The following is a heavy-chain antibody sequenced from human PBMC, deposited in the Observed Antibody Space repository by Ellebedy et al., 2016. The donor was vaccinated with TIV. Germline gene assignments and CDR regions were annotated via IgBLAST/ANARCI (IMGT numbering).Heavy chain of an antibody. CDR3: ARDGLGGYSGLGH. J-gene: IGHJ4*02. CDR1: GFTFSSYA. D-gene: IGHD5-12*01. V-gene: IGHV3-23*01. CDR2: ISGSGGST. Sequence: PGGSLRLSCAASGFTFSSYAMSWVRQAPGKGLEWVSAISGSGGSTYYADSVKGRFTISRDNSKNTVYLQMNSLRAEDTAVYFCARDGLGGYSGLGHWGQGTLVTVSS.